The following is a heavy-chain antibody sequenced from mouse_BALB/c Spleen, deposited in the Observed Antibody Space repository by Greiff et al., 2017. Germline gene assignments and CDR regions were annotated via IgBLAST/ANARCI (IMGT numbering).Heavy chain of an antibody. CDR3: ARDRGYGSSYWYFDV. CDR1: GFTFSSYA. CDR2: ISSGGSYT. Sequence: DVHLVESGGGLVKPGGSLKLSCAASGFTFSSYAMSWVRQSPEKRLEWVAEISSGGSYTYYPDTVTGRFTISRDNAKNTLYLEMSSLRSEDTAMYYCARDRGYGSSYWYFDVWGAGTTVTVSS. V-gene: IGHV5-9-4*01. D-gene: IGHD1-1*01. J-gene: IGHJ1*01.